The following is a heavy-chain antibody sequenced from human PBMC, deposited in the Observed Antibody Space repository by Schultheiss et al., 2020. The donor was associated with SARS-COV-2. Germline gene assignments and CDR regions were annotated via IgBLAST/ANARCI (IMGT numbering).Heavy chain of an antibody. CDR2: IYTSGST. V-gene: IGHV4-4*07. CDR3: ARDVGYCSSTSCYKFVAGWFDP. CDR1: GGSISSYY. Sequence: SQTLSLTCTVSGGSISSYYWSWIRQPAGKGLEWIGRIYTSGSTNYNPSLKSRVTMSVDTSKNQFSLKLSSVTAADTAVYYCARDVGYCSSTSCYKFVAGWFDPWGQGTLVTVSS. D-gene: IGHD2-2*02. J-gene: IGHJ5*02.